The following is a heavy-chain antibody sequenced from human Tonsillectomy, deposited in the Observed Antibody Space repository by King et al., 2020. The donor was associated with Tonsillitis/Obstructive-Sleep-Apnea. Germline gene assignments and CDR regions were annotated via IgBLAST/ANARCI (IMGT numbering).Heavy chain of an antibody. CDR2: IIPILGIA. D-gene: IGHD3-10*01. Sequence: VQLVESGAEVKKPGSSVKVSCKASGGTFSSDAISWVRQAPGQGLEWLGRIIPILGIANCAQKFQGRVTITADKSTSTAYMELRSLRSEDSAVYYCARDKGWFGEDYYMDVWGKGTTVTVSS. V-gene: IGHV1-69*09. CDR3: ARDKGWFGEDYYMDV. CDR1: GGTFSSDA. J-gene: IGHJ6*03.